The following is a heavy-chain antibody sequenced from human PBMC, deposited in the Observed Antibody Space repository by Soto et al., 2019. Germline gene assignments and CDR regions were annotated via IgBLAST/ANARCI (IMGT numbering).Heavy chain of an antibody. CDR3: ARDRNYDSSGYYGS. Sequence: ASVKVSCKASGYIFSKYAMRWVRQAPGQRLEWMGWIDAGNGNTKYSKNLQGRVTITRDTSATTAYMELSSLTSEDTAVYYCARDRNYDSSGYYGSWGQGTLVTVSS. J-gene: IGHJ4*02. V-gene: IGHV1-3*01. D-gene: IGHD3-22*01. CDR1: GYIFSKYA. CDR2: IDAGNGNT.